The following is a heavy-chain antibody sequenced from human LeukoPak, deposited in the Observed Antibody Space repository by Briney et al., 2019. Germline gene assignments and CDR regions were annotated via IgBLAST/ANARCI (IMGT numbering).Heavy chain of an antibody. CDR2: ISSDGKTE. CDR1: GFTFSSYG. CDR3: AKAQPTLISRSFDC. V-gene: IGHV3-30*18. Sequence: GGSLRLSCVASGFTFSSYGMHWARQAPGKGLEWVAVISSDGKTEIYADSVGGRFTISRDNSQGTHYLQMNSLRSEDTAVYYCAKAQPTLISRSFDCWGQGALVTVS. D-gene: IGHD3-10*01. J-gene: IGHJ4*02.